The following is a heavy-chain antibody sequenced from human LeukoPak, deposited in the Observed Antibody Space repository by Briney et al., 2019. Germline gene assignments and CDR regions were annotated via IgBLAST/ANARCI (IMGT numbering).Heavy chain of an antibody. V-gene: IGHV4-39*01. CDR1: GGSISSSSYY. Sequence: PSETLSLTCTVSGGSISSSSYYWGWIRQPPGKGLEWIGSIYYSGNTYYNPSLKSRVTISVDTSKKQFSPKLSSVTAADTAVYYCARQSGSYFIFDYWGQGTLVTVSS. D-gene: IGHD1-26*01. CDR3: ARQSGSYFIFDY. CDR2: IYYSGNT. J-gene: IGHJ4*02.